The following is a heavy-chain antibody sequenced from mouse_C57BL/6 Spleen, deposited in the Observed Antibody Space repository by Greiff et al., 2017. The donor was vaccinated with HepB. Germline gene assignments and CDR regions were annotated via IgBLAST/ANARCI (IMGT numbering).Heavy chain of an antibody. J-gene: IGHJ4*01. D-gene: IGHD1-1*01. CDR3: ARSGRYGPYAMDY. CDR2: IYPGDGDT. Sequence: QVQLKESGAELVKPGASVKISCKASGYAFSSYWMNWVKQRPGKGLEWIGQIYPGDGDTNYNGKFKGKATLTADKSSSTAYMQLSSLTSEDSAVYFCARSGRYGPYAMDYWGQGTSVTVSS. V-gene: IGHV1-80*01. CDR1: GYAFSSYW.